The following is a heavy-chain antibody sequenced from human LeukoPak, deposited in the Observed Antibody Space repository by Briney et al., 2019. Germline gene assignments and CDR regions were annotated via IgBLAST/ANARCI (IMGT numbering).Heavy chain of an antibody. J-gene: IGHJ3*02. CDR3: ARTLHSGWYLGRSSDI. D-gene: IGHD6-19*01. CDR1: GGSISSYY. Sequence: SETLSLTCTVSGGSISSYYWSWIQQPPGKGLEWIGYIYYSGSTNYNPSLKSRVTISVDTSKKHFSLKLSSVTAADTAVYYCARTLHSGWYLGRSSDIWGQGTMVTVSS. V-gene: IGHV4-59*01. CDR2: IYYSGST.